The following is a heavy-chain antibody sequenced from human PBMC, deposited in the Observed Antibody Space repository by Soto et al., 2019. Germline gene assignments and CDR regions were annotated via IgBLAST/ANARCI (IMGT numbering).Heavy chain of an antibody. J-gene: IGHJ4*02. CDR1: GGSFSVYY. Sequence: NPSETLSLTCAVYGGSFSVYYWSWIRQPPGKGLEWIGEINHSGSTNYNPSLKSRVTISVDTSKNQFSLKLSSVTAADTAVYYCASSPRDGLQDDYWGQGTLVTVSS. CDR3: ASSPRDGLQDDY. D-gene: IGHD4-17*01. CDR2: INHSGST. V-gene: IGHV4-34*01.